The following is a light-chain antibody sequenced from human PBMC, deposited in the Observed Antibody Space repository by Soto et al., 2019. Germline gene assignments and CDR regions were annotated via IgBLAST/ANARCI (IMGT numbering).Light chain of an antibody. V-gene: IGKV1-12*01. CDR1: QGVSTW. Sequence: DIQMTQSPSSVSASVGDRVTITCRASQGVSTWLAWYQQKPGKAPSLLIYTASSLQSGVPSRFSGSGSGTDFTLTINGLQPEDFATYYFQQAASFPITFGQGTRLEIK. CDR2: TAS. CDR3: QQAASFPIT. J-gene: IGKJ5*01.